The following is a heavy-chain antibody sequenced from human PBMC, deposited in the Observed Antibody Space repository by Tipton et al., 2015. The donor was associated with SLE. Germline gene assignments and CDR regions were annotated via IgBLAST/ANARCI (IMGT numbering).Heavy chain of an antibody. CDR2: IYYSGPT. Sequence: TLSLTCAVSGYSISSEYYWGWIRQPPGKGLESIVNIYYSGPTYYNPSLKSRVTISVDTSKNHFSLKLSSVTAADSAVYYCVRRGVRSGWYVDYWGQGTLVTVSS. CDR3: VRRGVRSGWYVDY. J-gene: IGHJ4*02. D-gene: IGHD6-25*01. CDR1: GYSISSEYY. V-gene: IGHV4-38-2*01.